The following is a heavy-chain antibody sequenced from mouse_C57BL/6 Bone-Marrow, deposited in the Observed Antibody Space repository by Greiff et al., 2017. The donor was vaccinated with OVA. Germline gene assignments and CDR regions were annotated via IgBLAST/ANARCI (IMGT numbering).Heavy chain of an antibody. V-gene: IGHV1-61*01. CDR3: AREGVIFDY. CDR2: IYPSDSET. Sequence: QVQLQQPGAELVRPGSSVKLSCKASGYTFTSYWMDWVKQRPGQGLEWIGNIYPSDSETHYNQKFQDKATLTVDKSSSTAYMQHSSLTSEDSAVYYGAREGVIFDYWGQGTTLTVSS. J-gene: IGHJ2*01. CDR1: GYTFTSYW. D-gene: IGHD2-13*01.